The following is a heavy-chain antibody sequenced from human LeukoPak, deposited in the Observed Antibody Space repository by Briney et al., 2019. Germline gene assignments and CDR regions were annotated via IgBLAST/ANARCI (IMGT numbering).Heavy chain of an antibody. V-gene: IGHV3-74*01. CDR1: GFTFSSYW. Sequence: GGSLRLSCAASGFTFSSYWMHWVRHAPGKGLVWVSRINSGGSSTIHGDCVKGRFTISRDNDKNTVYVEMNSQRAEDTAVYYCARGYYDSSGYYLYYYYGMDVWGQGTTVTVSS. CDR3: ARGYYDSSGYYLYYYYGMDV. D-gene: IGHD3-22*01. CDR2: INSGGSST. J-gene: IGHJ6*02.